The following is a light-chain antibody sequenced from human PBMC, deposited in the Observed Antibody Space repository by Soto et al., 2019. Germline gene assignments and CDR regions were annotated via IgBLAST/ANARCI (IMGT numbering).Light chain of an antibody. CDR1: SSDVGKYNL. V-gene: IGLV2-23*01. CDR3: CSYAGGGSSV. Sequence: QSALTQPASVSGSPGESITISCTGTSSDVGKYNLVSWYQQDPGRAPKLIIYEGSKRPSGVSDRFSGSKSGDTASLTISGLQYDDETDYYCCSYAGGGSSVFGNGTKVTVL. CDR2: EGS. J-gene: IGLJ1*01.